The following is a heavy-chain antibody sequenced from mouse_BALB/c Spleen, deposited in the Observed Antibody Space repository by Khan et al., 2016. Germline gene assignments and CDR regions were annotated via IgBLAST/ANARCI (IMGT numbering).Heavy chain of an antibody. Sequence: MQLEESGAELVKPGASVKLSCTASGFSIQDTYIHWVRQRPEQGLDWIGRIDPPNDDTKYDPKFQGKATITTDTSSNTAYLQLSSLTYEDTAVYYCARMYYGDYWGQGTTLTVSS. J-gene: IGHJ2*01. CDR2: IDPPNDDT. CDR1: GFSIQDTY. D-gene: IGHD1-1*01. V-gene: IGHV14-3*02. CDR3: ARMYYGDY.